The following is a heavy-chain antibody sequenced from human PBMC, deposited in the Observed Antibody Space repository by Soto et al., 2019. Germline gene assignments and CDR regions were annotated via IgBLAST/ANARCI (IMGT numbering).Heavy chain of an antibody. V-gene: IGHV3-23*01. J-gene: IGHJ4*02. CDR2: ISGSSDLT. Sequence: GGSLRLSCAASGVTFSSFAMGWVRQPPGKGLEWVSLISGSSDLTYYANSVKGRFTISRDNSKNTLYLQINSLRAEDTAVYFCATQDFRGTTGTTWGQGTLVTVSS. CDR1: GVTFSSFA. CDR3: ATQDFRGTTGTT. D-gene: IGHD1-1*01.